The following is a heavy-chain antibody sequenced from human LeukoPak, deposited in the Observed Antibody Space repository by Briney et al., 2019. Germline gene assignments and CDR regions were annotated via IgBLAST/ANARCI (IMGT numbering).Heavy chain of an antibody. CDR3: AKTFYYDSSGYTFDY. V-gene: IGHV3-23*01. CDR1: GFTFSSYA. CDR2: VSGSGDST. Sequence: PGGSLRLSCAASGFTFSSYAMSWVRQAPGKGLEWVSAVSGSGDSTYYADSVKGRFTISRDTSKNTLYLQMNSLRAEDTAVYYCAKTFYYDSSGYTFDYWGQGTLVTVSS. J-gene: IGHJ4*02. D-gene: IGHD3-22*01.